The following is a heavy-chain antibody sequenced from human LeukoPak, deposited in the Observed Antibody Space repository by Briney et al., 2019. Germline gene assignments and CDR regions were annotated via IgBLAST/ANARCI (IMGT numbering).Heavy chain of an antibody. CDR3: ARGDYYDRRFDN. CDR1: GFTFSSSW. V-gene: IGHV3-7*02. D-gene: IGHD3-22*01. J-gene: IGHJ4*02. Sequence: GGPLSLSCSASGFTFSSSWMNWVRQAPGKGLEWLADIKQDGSEKYYVDSVKGRFTISRDNAKNSLYPQLNSLRAEDTAVYYCARGDYYDRRFDNWGQGTLVTVSS. CDR2: IKQDGSEK.